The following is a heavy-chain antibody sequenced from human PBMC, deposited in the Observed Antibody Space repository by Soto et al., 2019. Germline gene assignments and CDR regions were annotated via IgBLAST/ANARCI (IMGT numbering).Heavy chain of an antibody. V-gene: IGHV4-39*01. CDR2: IYYDGGA. Sequence: PSETLSLTCTVSGGSISSSTYYWGWIRQPPGKGLECVGTIYYDGGAYYNPSLKSRVTISIDTSKNQFSLNLSSVTAADTAVYYCARSSIAPRLFMYPFDYWGQGTLVTVSS. D-gene: IGHD6-6*01. CDR1: GGSISSSTYY. J-gene: IGHJ4*02. CDR3: ARSSIAPRLFMYPFDY.